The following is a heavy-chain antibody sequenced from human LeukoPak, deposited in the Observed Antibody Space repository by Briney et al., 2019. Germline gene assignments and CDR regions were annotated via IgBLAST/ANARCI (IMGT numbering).Heavy chain of an antibody. CDR3: AKDGTGYSSSWHSDY. V-gene: IGHV3-23*01. Sequence: GGSLRLSCAASGFTFSTYAMSWVRQAPGKGLEWVSAIGGSGGSTYYADSVKGRFTISRDNSKNTLYLQMNSLRAEDTAVYYCAKDGTGYSSSWHSDYWGQGTLVTVSS. CDR1: GFTFSTYA. CDR2: IGGSGGST. J-gene: IGHJ4*02. D-gene: IGHD6-13*01.